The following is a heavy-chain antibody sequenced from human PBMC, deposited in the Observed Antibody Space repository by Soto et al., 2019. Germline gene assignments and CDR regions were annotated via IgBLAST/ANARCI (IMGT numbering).Heavy chain of an antibody. Sequence: GGSLRLSCAASGFTFSSYAMSLIRQAQGKGLEWVSAISGSGGSTYYADSVKGRFTISRDNSKNTLYLQMNSLRASDTAMYYCARHIAAAGTNLIDYWGQGTLVTVSS. CDR1: GFTFSSYA. CDR3: ARHIAAAGTNLIDY. J-gene: IGHJ4*02. V-gene: IGHV3-23*01. CDR2: ISGSGGST. D-gene: IGHD6-13*01.